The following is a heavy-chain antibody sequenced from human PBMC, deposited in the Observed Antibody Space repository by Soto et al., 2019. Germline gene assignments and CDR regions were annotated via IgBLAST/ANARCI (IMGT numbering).Heavy chain of an antibody. V-gene: IGHV3-30*18. CDR3: AKDRELRSYYYGMDV. J-gene: IGHJ6*02. D-gene: IGHD4-17*01. CDR2: ISYDGSNK. Sequence: PGGSLRLSCAASGFTFSSYGMHWVRQAPGKGLEWVAVISYDGSNKYYADSVKGRFTISRDNSKNTLYLQMNSLRAEDTAVYYCAKDRELRSYYYGMDVWGQGTTVTVSS. CDR1: GFTFSSYG.